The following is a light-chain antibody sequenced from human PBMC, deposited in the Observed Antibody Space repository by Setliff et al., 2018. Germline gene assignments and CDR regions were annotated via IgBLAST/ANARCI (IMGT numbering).Light chain of an antibody. CDR3: CSHARSSTPIV. J-gene: IGLJ1*01. CDR1: SSAIGNYNL. CDR2: EVH. V-gene: IGLV2-23*02. Sequence: QSAMTQPASVSGSPGQSITVSCTGTSSAIGNYNLVSWYQQHPGKAPKVIIYEVHKRPSGVSNRFPCSKSGNTASMTISGLQAEDEADYHCCSHARSSTPIVFGTGTKVTVL.